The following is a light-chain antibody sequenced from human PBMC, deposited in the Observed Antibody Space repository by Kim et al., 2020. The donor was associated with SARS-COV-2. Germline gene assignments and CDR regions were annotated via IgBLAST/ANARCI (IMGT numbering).Light chain of an antibody. CDR2: DVS. J-gene: IGLJ2*01. CDR1: SSDVGGYNY. V-gene: IGLV2-11*01. Sequence: QSVTLSCTGTSSDVGGYNYVSWYQQHPGKAPKLMIYDVSKRPSGVPDRFSGSKSGNTASLTISGLQAEDEADYYCCSYAGSYKGVFGGGTQLTVL. CDR3: CSYAGSYKGV.